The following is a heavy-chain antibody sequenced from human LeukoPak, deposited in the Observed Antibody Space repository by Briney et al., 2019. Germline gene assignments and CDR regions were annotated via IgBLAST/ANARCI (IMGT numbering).Heavy chain of an antibody. CDR1: GFTFSQYT. D-gene: IGHD3-3*01. Sequence: GGSLRLSCAASGFTFSQYTIHWVRQAPGKGLEWVAVISYDGSNKYYADSVKGRFTISRDNSKNTLYLQMNSLRAGDTAVYYCARGYYDFWSGYFDYWGQGTLVTVSS. CDR2: ISYDGSNK. J-gene: IGHJ4*02. CDR3: ARGYYDFWSGYFDY. V-gene: IGHV3-30-3*01.